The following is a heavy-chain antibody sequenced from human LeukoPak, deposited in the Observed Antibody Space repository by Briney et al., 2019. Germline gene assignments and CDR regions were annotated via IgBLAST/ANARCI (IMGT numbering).Heavy chain of an antibody. V-gene: IGHV1-2*04. D-gene: IGHD6-19*01. CDR1: GYTFTSYY. Sequence: ASVKVSSKASGYTFTSYYMHWVRQAPGQGLEWMGWINPNSGGTNYAQKFQGWVTMTRDTSISTAYMELSRLRSDDTAVYYCARGMLRAVAGDYWGQGTLVTVSS. CDR3: ARGMLRAVAGDY. CDR2: INPNSGGT. J-gene: IGHJ4*02.